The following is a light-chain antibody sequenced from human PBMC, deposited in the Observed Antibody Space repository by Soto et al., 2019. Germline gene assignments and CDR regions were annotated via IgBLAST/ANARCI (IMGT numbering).Light chain of an antibody. CDR2: DAS. J-gene: IGKJ1*01. V-gene: IGKV3-20*01. CDR1: QSIGCSY. CDR3: QQYGNSPWT. Sequence: EIVLTRSPGALSLSPGERATLSCRASQSIGCSYLAWYQQKPGQAPRLLIYDASNRATGIPARFSGSGSGTDFTLTISRLEPEDFAVYYCQQYGNSPWTFGQGTKVDIK.